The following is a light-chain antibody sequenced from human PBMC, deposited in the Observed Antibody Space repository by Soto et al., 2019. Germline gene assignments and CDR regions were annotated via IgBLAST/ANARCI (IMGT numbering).Light chain of an antibody. CDR2: EVS. Sequence: QSVLTQPASVSGSPGQSITISCTGTSSDVGGYNYVSWYQQHPGKAPKLMIYEVSNRPSGVSNRFSGSKSGNTASLTISGLQAEDEADYYFSSYTSSSTGWVFGGGTKLTVL. V-gene: IGLV2-14*01. J-gene: IGLJ3*02. CDR3: SSYTSSSTGWV. CDR1: SSDVGGYNY.